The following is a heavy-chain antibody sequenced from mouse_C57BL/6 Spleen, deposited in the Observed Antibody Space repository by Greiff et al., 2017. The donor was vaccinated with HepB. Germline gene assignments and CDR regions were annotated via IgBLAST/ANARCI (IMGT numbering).Heavy chain of an antibody. J-gene: IGHJ3*01. CDR1: GYTFTDYN. D-gene: IGHD1-2*01. CDR3: AREEYYGPFFAY. Sequence: VQLQQSGPELVKPGASVKMSCKASGYTFTDYNMHWVKQSHGKSLEWIGYINPNNGGTCYNQKFKGKATLTVNKSSSTAYMELRSLTSGESAVYYCAREEYYGPFFAYWGQGTLVTVSA. V-gene: IGHV1-22*01. CDR2: INPNNGGT.